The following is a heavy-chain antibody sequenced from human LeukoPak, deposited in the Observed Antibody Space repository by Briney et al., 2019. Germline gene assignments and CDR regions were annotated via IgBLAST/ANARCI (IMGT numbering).Heavy chain of an antibody. CDR2: IYHSGST. J-gene: IGHJ3*02. D-gene: IGHD2-2*01. V-gene: IGHV4-38-2*01. CDR3: ARQIVVVPRVAFDI. Sequence: SETLSLTCAVSGYSISSGYYWGWIRQPPGKGLEWIGSIYHSGSTYYNPSLKSRVTISVDTSKNQFSLKLSSVTAADTAVYYCARQIVVVPRVAFDIWGQGTMVTASS. CDR1: GYSISSGYY.